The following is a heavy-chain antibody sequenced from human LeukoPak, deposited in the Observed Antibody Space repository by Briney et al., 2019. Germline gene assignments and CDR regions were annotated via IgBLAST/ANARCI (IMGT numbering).Heavy chain of an antibody. V-gene: IGHV3-7*01. CDR2: IKTDESQI. CDR3: ARDLNWETY. D-gene: IGHD7-27*01. Sequence: PGGSLRLSCVASGFTFSSYWMTWVRQAPGKGLEWVANIKTDESQIYYVDSVKGRFTISRDNAKNSLYLQMNSLRAEDTAVYYCARDLNWETYWGQGTLVSVSS. CDR1: GFTFSSYW. J-gene: IGHJ4*02.